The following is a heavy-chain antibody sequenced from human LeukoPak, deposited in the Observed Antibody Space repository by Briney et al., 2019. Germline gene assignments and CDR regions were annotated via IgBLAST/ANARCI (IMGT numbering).Heavy chain of an antibody. CDR3: ARIRGGAFDI. J-gene: IGHJ3*02. D-gene: IGHD3-10*01. V-gene: IGHV3-7*01. CDR1: GFTLNNNW. CDR2: INQDGSER. Sequence: GGSLRLSCAASGFTLNNNWMSWVRQAPGRGLEWVANINQDGSERYYVGSVKGRFTISRDNAQSSLHLQMNTLRAEDTAVYFCARIRGGAFDIWGQGTMVTVSS.